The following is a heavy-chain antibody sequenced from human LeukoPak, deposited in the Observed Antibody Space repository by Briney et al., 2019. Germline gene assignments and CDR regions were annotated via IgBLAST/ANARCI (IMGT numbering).Heavy chain of an antibody. J-gene: IGHJ4*02. CDR1: GYTFTNYD. V-gene: IGHV1-46*01. Sequence: GASVKVSCKASGYTFTNYDINWVRQAPGQGLEWMGIINPSGGSASYAQKFQGRVTMTRDMSTSTVYMELSSLRSEDTAVYYCARAGTMVRGVHSDYWGQGTLVTVSS. D-gene: IGHD3-10*01. CDR3: ARAGTMVRGVHSDY. CDR2: INPSGGSA.